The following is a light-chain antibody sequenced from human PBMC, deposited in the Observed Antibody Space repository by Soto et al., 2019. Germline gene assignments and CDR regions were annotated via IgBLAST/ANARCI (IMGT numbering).Light chain of an antibody. J-gene: IGLJ1*01. CDR1: SSYFGIYNG. Sequence: QSVLTQPPPLSGAPGQSVTISCTGNSSYFGIYNGVSWYQQPPGTAPKLMIYDVINRPSGVPDRFSGSKSGNTASLTISGLQAEDEADYYCSSYTTSSTYVFGTGTKVTVL. CDR2: DVI. V-gene: IGLV2-18*02. CDR3: SSYTTSSTYV.